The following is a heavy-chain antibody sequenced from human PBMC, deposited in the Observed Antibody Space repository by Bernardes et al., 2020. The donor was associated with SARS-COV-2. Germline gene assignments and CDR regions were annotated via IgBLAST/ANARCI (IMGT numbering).Heavy chain of an antibody. J-gene: IGHJ6*03. V-gene: IGHV4-34*01. Sequence: SETLSLTCAVYGGSFSGYYWSWIRQPPGKGLEWIGEINHSGSTNYNPSLKSRVTISVDTSKNQFSLKLSSVTAADTAVYYCARGLGYMDVWGKGTTVTVSS. D-gene: IGHD3-16*01. CDR1: GGSFSGYY. CDR3: ARGLGYMDV. CDR2: INHSGST.